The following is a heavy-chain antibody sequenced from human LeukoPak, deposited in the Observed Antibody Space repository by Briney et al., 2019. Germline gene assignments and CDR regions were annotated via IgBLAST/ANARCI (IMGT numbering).Heavy chain of an antibody. Sequence: GGSLRLSCAASGFTLSDYWMYWVRQAPGKGLVCISRLSSDGTDTRYADSVKGRFTISRDSAENTLYLRMNSLRAEDTAVYYCAREGTASIDYWGQGTLVTVSS. CDR1: GFTLSDYW. V-gene: IGHV3-74*01. CDR3: AREGTASIDY. CDR2: LSSDGTDT. D-gene: IGHD3-10*01. J-gene: IGHJ4*02.